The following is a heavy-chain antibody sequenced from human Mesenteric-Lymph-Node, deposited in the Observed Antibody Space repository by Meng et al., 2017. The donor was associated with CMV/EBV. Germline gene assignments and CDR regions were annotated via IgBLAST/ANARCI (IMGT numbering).Heavy chain of an antibody. J-gene: IGHJ5*02. CDR2: VHYTGST. Sequence: QPQRGGSGPGKVRPSETLPLPCTGSGDSISSFYYGGWIRQPPGRGLEWIGSVHYTGSTYYSPSLKSRVTVSVDTSKNQFSLRLTSVTAADTAVYYCARPFPSWQSPRLDPFGAWGQGTLVTVSS. V-gene: IGHV4-39*01. D-gene: IGHD6-19*01. CDR3: ARPFPSWQSPRLDPFGA. CDR1: GDSISSFYY.